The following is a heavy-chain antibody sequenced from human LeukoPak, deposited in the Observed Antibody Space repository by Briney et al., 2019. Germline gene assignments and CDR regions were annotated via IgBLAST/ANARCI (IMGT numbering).Heavy chain of an antibody. D-gene: IGHD3-22*01. V-gene: IGHV1-18*01. J-gene: IGHJ4*02. CDR3: ARDREVHPYYYDSSGYSHAFDY. Sequence: GASVKVSCKASRGTFSSYGISWVRQAPGQGLEWMGWISAYNGNTNYAQKLQGRVTMTTDTSTSTAYMELRSLGSDDTAVYYCARDREVHPYYYDSSGYSHAFDYWGQGTLVTVFS. CDR2: ISAYNGNT. CDR1: RGTFSSYG.